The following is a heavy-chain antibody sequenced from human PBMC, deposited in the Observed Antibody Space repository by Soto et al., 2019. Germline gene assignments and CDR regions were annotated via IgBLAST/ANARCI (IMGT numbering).Heavy chain of an antibody. V-gene: IGHV4-61*01. Sequence: PSETLSLTCTVSGGSVSSGSYYWSWIRQPPGKGLEWIGYIYYSGSTNYNPSLKSRVTISVDTSKNQFSLKLSSVTAADTAVYYCARYPDGYSSSWYYFDDWGQGTLVTVSS. D-gene: IGHD6-13*01. CDR1: GGSVSSGSYY. CDR3: ARYPDGYSSSWYYFDD. CDR2: IYYSGST. J-gene: IGHJ4*02.